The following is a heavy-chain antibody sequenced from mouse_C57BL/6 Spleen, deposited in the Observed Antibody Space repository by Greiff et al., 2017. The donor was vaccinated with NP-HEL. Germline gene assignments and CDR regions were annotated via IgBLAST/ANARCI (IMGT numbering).Heavy chain of an antibody. CDR3: ARVDGYPFAY. V-gene: IGHV1-69*01. J-gene: IGHJ3*01. D-gene: IGHD2-3*01. Sequence: QVQLQQPGAELVMPGASVKLSCKASGYTFTSYWMHWVKQRPGQGLEWIGEIDPSDSYTNYIQKFKGKSTLTVDKSSSTAYMQLRSLTSEDSAVYYCARVDGYPFAYWGQGTLVTVSA. CDR1: GYTFTSYW. CDR2: IDPSDSYT.